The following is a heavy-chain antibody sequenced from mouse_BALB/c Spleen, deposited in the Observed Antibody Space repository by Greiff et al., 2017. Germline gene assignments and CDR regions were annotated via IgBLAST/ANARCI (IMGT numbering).Heavy chain of an antibody. CDR1: GYTFTSYW. V-gene: IGHV1-69*02. Sequence: VQLQQPGAELVRPGASVKLSCKASGYTFTSYWINWVKQRPGQGLEWIGNIYPSDSYTNYNQKFKDKATLTVDKSSSTAYMQLSSPTSEDSAVYYCTRYDYDGYYAMDYWGQGTSVTVSS. CDR2: IYPSDSYT. CDR3: TRYDYDGYYAMDY. D-gene: IGHD2-4*01. J-gene: IGHJ4*01.